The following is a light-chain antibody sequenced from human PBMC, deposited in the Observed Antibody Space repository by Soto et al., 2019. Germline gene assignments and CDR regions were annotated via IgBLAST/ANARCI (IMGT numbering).Light chain of an antibody. V-gene: IGKV1-39*01. J-gene: IGKJ4*01. Sequence: DIQMPQSPSSLSASVGDRVTITCRASQSISSYLIWYQHKPGEAPKLLNYGASSLYSGVPSRFSGSGSGTEFTLTIDRLQPEDFATYYCQQSYSNPLTFGGGTKVEIK. CDR3: QQSYSNPLT. CDR2: GAS. CDR1: QSISSY.